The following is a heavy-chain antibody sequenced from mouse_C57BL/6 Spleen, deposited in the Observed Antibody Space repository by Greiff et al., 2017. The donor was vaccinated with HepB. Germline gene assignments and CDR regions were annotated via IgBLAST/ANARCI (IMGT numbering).Heavy chain of an antibody. D-gene: IGHD2-4*01. CDR1: GYTFTDYY. CDR2: INPNNGGT. J-gene: IGHJ2*01. CDR3: AREDDYDDFDY. V-gene: IGHV1-26*01. Sequence: VQLQQSGPELVKPGASVKISCKASGYTFTDYYMNWVKQSHGKSLEWIGDINPNNGGTSYNQKFKGKATLTVDKSSSTAYMELRSLTSEDSAVYYCAREDDYDDFDYWGQGTTLTVSS.